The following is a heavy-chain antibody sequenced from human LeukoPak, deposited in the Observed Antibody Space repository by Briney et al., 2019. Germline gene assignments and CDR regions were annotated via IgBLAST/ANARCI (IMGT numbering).Heavy chain of an antibody. CDR2: ISWNSGTI. Sequence: GGSLRLSCAGSGFIFNNYAMHWVRQPPGKGLEWVPGISWNSGTIDYADSVRGRFTISRDNAKNSLYLQMDSLRVEDTAFYYCAKDNRRHYTSGPNPDSLHWGQGALVTVSS. J-gene: IGHJ4*02. D-gene: IGHD6-19*01. V-gene: IGHV3-9*01. CDR3: AKDNRRHYTSGPNPDSLH. CDR1: GFIFNNYA.